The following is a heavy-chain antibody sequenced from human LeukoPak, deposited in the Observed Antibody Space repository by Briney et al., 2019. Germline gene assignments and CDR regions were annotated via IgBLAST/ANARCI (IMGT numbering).Heavy chain of an antibody. CDR1: GFTFSSYG. Sequence: PGGSLRLSCAASGFTFSSYGMSWVRQAPGKGLEWVSAISGSGGSTYYADSVKGRFTISRDNSKNTLYLQMNSLRAEDMAVYYCASPTHSSGCGAWGQGTLVTVSS. V-gene: IGHV3-23*01. J-gene: IGHJ5*02. D-gene: IGHD6-19*01. CDR3: ASPTHSSGCGA. CDR2: ISGSGGST.